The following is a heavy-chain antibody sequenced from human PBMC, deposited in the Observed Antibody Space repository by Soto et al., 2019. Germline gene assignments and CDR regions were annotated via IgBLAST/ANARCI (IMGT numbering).Heavy chain of an antibody. Sequence: SETLSLTCTVSGGSISSSSYYWGWIRQPPGKGLEWIGSIYYRGSTYYNPSLKSRVTISIDTSKNQFSLKLSSVTAADTAVYYCARLGYSSSFFDYWGQGTLVTVSS. V-gene: IGHV4-39*01. CDR3: ARLGYSSSFFDY. CDR2: IYYRGST. CDR1: GGSISSSSYY. J-gene: IGHJ4*02. D-gene: IGHD6-6*01.